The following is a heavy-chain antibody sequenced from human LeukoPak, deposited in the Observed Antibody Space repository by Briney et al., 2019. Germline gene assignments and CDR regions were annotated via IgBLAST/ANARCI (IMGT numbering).Heavy chain of an antibody. J-gene: IGHJ4*02. D-gene: IGHD6-6*01. CDR1: GFTFSKYL. V-gene: IGHV3-23*01. CDR3: VKEEGSSTSRYVDH. CDR2: INGGGETT. Sequence: GGSLRLSCAASGFTFSKYLMSWVRQAPGKGLEWVSGINGGGETTYYIASVKGRFSISRDNSKNTLNLQMNSLTAEDTAVYYCVKEEGSSTSRYVDHWGQRTLVTVSS.